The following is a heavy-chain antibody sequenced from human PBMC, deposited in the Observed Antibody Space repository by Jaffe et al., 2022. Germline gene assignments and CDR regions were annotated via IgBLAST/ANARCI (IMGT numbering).Heavy chain of an antibody. CDR1: GLAVNNKN. D-gene: IGHD1-26*01. J-gene: IGHJ4*02. CDR2: MFRDGNT. V-gene: IGHV3-66*02. Sequence: EVRLVESGGGLVQPGGSLRLSCAASGLAVNNKNMIWVRQAPGKGLEWVAAMFRDGNTNYANSVKGRFTVSRDNSRNTLSLQMNNLRPEDSAVYTCASVFGGSYWGQGTLVTVSS. CDR3: ASVFGGSY.